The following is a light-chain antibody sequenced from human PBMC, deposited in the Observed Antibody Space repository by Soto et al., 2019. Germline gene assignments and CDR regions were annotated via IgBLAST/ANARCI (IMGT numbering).Light chain of an antibody. V-gene: IGLV2-14*01. Sequence: QSVLTQPTSVSGSPGQSITISCTGPSSDVGGYKYVSWYQQHPDKAPKLIIYDVTNRPSGISNRFSGSKSGNTASLTISGLQAEDEDAYYCSSYTSSSSYVFGTGNEATV. CDR1: SSDVGGYKY. CDR2: DVT. J-gene: IGLJ1*01. CDR3: SSYTSSSSYV.